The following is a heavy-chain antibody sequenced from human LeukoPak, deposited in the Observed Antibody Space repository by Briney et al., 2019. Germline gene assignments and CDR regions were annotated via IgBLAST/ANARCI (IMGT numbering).Heavy chain of an antibody. Sequence: PGGPLGFSGTASGFTFGDKGVSWFRQAPGKGPEWVGFIRSKIYGGTTEYAASLKGRFTISRDDSKSIAYLQMNSLKIDDTAMYYCTSDYGDYLGGQGTLVTVSS. CDR3: TSDYGDYL. V-gene: IGHV3-49*03. D-gene: IGHD4-17*01. J-gene: IGHJ4*02. CDR2: IRSKIYGGTT. CDR1: GFTFGDKG.